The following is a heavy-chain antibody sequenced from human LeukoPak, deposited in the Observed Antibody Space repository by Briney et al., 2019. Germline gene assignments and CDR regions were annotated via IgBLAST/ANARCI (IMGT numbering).Heavy chain of an antibody. J-gene: IGHJ4*02. CDR2: INPSGGGT. Sequence: GASVKVSCKAFGYTFTTYYMHWVRQAPGQGLEWMGIINPSGGGTNYARNFQGRVTMTRDTSTSTVYMELSSLRSEDTAVYYCARDYYYDSSGYYTYYFDYWGQGTQVTVSS. CDR3: ARDYYYDSSGYYTYYFDY. CDR1: GYTFTTYY. V-gene: IGHV1-46*01. D-gene: IGHD3-22*01.